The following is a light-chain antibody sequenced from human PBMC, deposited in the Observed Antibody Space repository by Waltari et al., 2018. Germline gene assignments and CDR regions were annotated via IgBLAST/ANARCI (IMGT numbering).Light chain of an antibody. CDR3: AAWDDSLNRRYV. J-gene: IGLJ1*01. CDR2: NNN. V-gene: IGLV1-44*01. CDR1: TSNLGRNV. Sequence: QSVLTQPPSASGTPGQRVTISCSGSTSNLGRNVLSCFQQVPGSAPKLLIRNNNQRPSAVPDRFSGSKSGTSASLAISGLRPEDEADYYCAAWDDSLNRRYVFGTGTRVTVL.